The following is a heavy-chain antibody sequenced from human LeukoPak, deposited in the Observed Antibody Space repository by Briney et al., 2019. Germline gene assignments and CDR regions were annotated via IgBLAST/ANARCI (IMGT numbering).Heavy chain of an antibody. CDR2: VYYSGGT. V-gene: IGHV4-39*02. D-gene: IGHD1-1*01. CDR3: GRVTTGSTTLDS. CDR1: GASISSSIHY. Sequence: SETLSLTCAVSGASISSSIHYWGWVRQPPRKGLEWIGSVYYSGGTYYNPSLESRLTISVDTSNNRFSLKLKSVTAADTAVFYCGRVTTGSTTLDSWGQGILVTVSS. J-gene: IGHJ5*01.